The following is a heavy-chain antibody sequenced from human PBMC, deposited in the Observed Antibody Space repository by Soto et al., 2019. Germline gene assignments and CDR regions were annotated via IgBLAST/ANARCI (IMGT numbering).Heavy chain of an antibody. CDR2: ISGSGGTT. J-gene: IGHJ5*02. V-gene: IGHV3-11*01. CDR1: RLTFSDYY. Sequence: PGGSLRLSCAASRLTFSDYYMGWIRQAPGKGLEWISYISGSGGTTYYADSVKGRFTISRDNAKNSLYLHMNSLRVEDTAIYYCARDPDPQYSFDPWGQGTLVTVPS. CDR3: ARDPDPQYSFDP. D-gene: IGHD2-21*01.